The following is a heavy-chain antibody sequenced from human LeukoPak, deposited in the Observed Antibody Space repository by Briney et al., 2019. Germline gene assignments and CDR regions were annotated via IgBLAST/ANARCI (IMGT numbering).Heavy chain of an antibody. D-gene: IGHD6-19*01. Sequence: LSGGSLRLSCAASGFTLSSNEMNWVRQAPGKGLEWRSYISSSGGTIHYVDSVKGRFTISRDNAKNSLFLQMNSLRAEDTAVYYCASGVHYSSGWIDIWGQGTMVTVSS. CDR3: ASGVHYSSGWIDI. CDR2: ISSSGGTI. J-gene: IGHJ3*02. CDR1: GFTLSSNE. V-gene: IGHV3-48*03.